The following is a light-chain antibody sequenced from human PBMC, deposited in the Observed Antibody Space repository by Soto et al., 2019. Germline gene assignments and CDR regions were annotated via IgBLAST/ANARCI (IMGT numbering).Light chain of an antibody. CDR1: QSISNW. CDR3: QEYSSYTWT. Sequence: DIQMTQSPSTLSGSVGDRVSMTGRASQSISNWLAWYQQKAGKVPKLLIYDASTLASGVPSRFSGSGSGTEFTLTISSLQPDDFATFYCQEYSSYTWTFSHGTKVDIK. CDR2: DAS. V-gene: IGKV1-5*01. J-gene: IGKJ1*01.